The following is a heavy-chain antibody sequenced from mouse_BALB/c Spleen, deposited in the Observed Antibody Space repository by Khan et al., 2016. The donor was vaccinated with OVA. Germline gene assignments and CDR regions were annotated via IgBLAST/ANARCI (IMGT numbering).Heavy chain of an antibody. J-gene: IGHJ3*01. Sequence: EVQLQESGPGLVKPSQSLSLTCSVTGYSITSGYFWNWIRQFPGNKLEWMGYIRYDGNSNYNPSLKNRISITRDTSKNQFFLKLNSVTPEDRATXYCARGGSSGPAWFTYWGQGTLVTVSA. D-gene: IGHD3-1*01. V-gene: IGHV3-6*02. CDR3: ARGGSSGPAWFTY. CDR1: GYSITSGYF. CDR2: IRYDGNS.